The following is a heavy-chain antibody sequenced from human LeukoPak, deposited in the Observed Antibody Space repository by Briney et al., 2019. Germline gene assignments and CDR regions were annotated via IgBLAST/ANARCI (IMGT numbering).Heavy chain of an antibody. D-gene: IGHD3-10*01. J-gene: IGHJ5*02. CDR3: ARDWVGYYGSGSGGDWFDP. V-gene: IGHV1-18*01. CDR2: ISAYNGNT. Sequence: ASVKVSCKASGYTFTSYGISWVRQAPGQGLEWMGWISAYNGNTNYAQKLQGRVTMTTDTSTSTAYMELRSLRSDDPAVYYCARDWVGYYGSGSGGDWFDPWGQGTLVTVSS. CDR1: GYTFTSYG.